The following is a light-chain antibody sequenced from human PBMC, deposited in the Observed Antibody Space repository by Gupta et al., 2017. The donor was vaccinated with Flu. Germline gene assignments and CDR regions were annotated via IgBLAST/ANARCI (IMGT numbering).Light chain of an antibody. CDR1: SNDVGGYNF. CDR3: CSYTTSYTLV. Sequence: QSALTQPASVSGSPAQSITISCTGTSNDVGGYNFVSWYQQHPGKAPRLLIYEVSNRPSGVSDRFSGSKSGNTASLTISGLQAEDEGNYYCCSYTTSYTLVFGGGTKLTVL. CDR2: EVS. V-gene: IGLV2-14*01. J-gene: IGLJ3*02.